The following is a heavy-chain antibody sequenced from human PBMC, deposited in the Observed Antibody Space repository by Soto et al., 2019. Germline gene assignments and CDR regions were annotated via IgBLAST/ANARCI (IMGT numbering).Heavy chain of an antibody. CDR2: IIPIFGTA. CDR1: GGTFSSYA. CDR3: ARDGLVRTVREANNWFDP. Sequence: QVQLVQSGAEVKKPGSSVKVSCKASGGTFSSYAISWVRQAPGQGLEWMGGIIPIFGTANYAQKFQGRVTITADESTSTAYMELSSLRSEDTAVYYCARDGLVRTVREANNWFDPWGQGTLVTVSS. D-gene: IGHD3-10*01. V-gene: IGHV1-69*12. J-gene: IGHJ5*02.